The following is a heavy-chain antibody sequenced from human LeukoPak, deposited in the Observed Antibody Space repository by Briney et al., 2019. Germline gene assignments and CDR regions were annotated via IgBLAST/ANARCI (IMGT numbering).Heavy chain of an antibody. V-gene: IGHV3-21*01. J-gene: IGHJ4*02. CDR3: ARDPYEEGIQMDY. CDR1: GFTFSSYS. D-gene: IGHD5-18*01. Sequence: GGSLRLSCAASGFTFSSYSMNWVRQAPGKGLEWVSSISSSSSYIYYADSVKGRFTISRDNAKNSLYLQMNSLRAEDTAVYYCARDPYEEGIQMDYWGQGTLVTVSS. CDR2: ISSSSSYI.